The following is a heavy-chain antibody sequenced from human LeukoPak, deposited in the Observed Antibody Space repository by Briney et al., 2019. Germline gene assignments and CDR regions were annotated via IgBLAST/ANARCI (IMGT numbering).Heavy chain of an antibody. Sequence: SVKASCKASGGTFSSYAISWVRQAPGQGLEWMGGIIPIFGIANYAQKFQGRVTITTDESTSTAYMELSSLRSEDTAVYYCARDGDYVWGSYRYTDLDAFDIWGQGTMVTVSS. D-gene: IGHD3-16*02. CDR1: GGTFSSYA. V-gene: IGHV1-69*05. CDR3: ARDGDYVWGSYRYTDLDAFDI. CDR2: IIPIFGIA. J-gene: IGHJ3*02.